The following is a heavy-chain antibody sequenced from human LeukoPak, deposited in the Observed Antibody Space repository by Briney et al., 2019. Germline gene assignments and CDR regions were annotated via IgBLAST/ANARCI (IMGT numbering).Heavy chain of an antibody. CDR2: IIPIFGTA. CDR3: ARGYSGVIAAHSGGAYFDY. Sequence: GASVKVSCKASGGTFSSYAISWVRQAPGQGLEWMGGIIPIFGTANYAQKFQGRVTITTDESTSTAYMELSSLRSEDTAVYYCARGYSGVIAAHSGGAYFDYWGQGTLVTVSS. J-gene: IGHJ4*02. D-gene: IGHD6-6*01. CDR1: GGTFSSYA. V-gene: IGHV1-69*05.